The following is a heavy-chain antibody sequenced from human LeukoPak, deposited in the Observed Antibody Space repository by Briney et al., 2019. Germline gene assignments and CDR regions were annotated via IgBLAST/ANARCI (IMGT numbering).Heavy chain of an antibody. Sequence: ASVKVSCKASGYTFTGYAMHWVRQAPGQRLEWMGWINAGNGNTKYSQKFQGRVTLTSDTSTSTAYMDLSSLRFEDTAVYYCASDGAYQPPRYWGQGTLVTVSS. CDR2: INAGNGNT. J-gene: IGHJ4*02. CDR3: ASDGAYQPPRY. D-gene: IGHD2-2*01. CDR1: GYTFTGYA. V-gene: IGHV1-3*01.